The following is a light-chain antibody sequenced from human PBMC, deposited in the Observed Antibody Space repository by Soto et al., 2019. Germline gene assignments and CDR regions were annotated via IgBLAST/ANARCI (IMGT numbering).Light chain of an antibody. CDR3: QQYGSSPIT. Sequence: EIVLTQSPGTLSLSPGERATLSCRASLSVSSGYLAWYQQKPGQAPRLLIYGASSRATGIPDRFSGSGSGTDFTHTINRLEPEDFAVYYCQQYGSSPITFGPGTKVDIK. CDR1: LSVSSGY. V-gene: IGKV3-20*01. J-gene: IGKJ3*01. CDR2: GAS.